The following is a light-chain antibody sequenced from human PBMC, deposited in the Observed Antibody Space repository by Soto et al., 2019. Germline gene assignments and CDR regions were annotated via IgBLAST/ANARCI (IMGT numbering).Light chain of an antibody. CDR1: QNIGSW. V-gene: IGKV1-5*03. CDR3: QQYNDFQYS. Sequence: DIQMTQSPSTLSASVGDGVTITCRASQNIGSWLDWYQQKPGEAPKLLISKATNLQSGVPSRFSGSGSGTDFSLTISSLQPVDSATYFCQQYNDFQYSFGPGTKLDI. CDR2: KAT. J-gene: IGKJ2*01.